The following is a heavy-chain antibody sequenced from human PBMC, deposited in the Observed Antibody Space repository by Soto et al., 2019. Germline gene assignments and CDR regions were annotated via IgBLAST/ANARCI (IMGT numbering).Heavy chain of an antibody. D-gene: IGHD4-17*01. V-gene: IGHV3-9*02. J-gene: IGHJ4*02. CDR2: ISSNSETT. Sequence: EMQLVESGGGLVQPGRSLRLSCVGSGFIADDYAMHWVRQPPGKGLEWVSGISSNSETTNYADSVKGRFTISRDNAKNCLFQQMNSLRPEDTDLYYCAKDMKWGGMTTIHYFDSWGQGTLVTVSS. CDR1: GFIADDYA. CDR3: AKDMKWGGMTTIHYFDS.